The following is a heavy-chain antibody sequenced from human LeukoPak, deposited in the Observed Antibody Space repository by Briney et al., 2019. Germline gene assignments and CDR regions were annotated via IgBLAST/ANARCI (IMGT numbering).Heavy chain of an antibody. CDR1: GFTFSSYA. J-gene: IGHJ4*02. D-gene: IGHD3-3*01. CDR2: ISGSGGST. Sequence: GGSLRLSCAASGFTFSSYAMSWVRQAPGKGLEWVSAISGSGGSTYYADSVKGRFTISRDNSKNTLYLQMNSLRAEDTAVYYCAKDWGVWSGSQSYFDYGGQEPLVTVPS. V-gene: IGHV3-23*01. CDR3: AKDWGVWSGSQSYFDY.